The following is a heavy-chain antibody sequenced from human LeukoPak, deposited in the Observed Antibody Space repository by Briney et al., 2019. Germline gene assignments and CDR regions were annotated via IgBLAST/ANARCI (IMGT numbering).Heavy chain of an antibody. CDR2: IYYSGST. CDR3: ARLFKGGY. V-gene: IGHV4-39*01. CDR1: GVSISSSSYY. D-gene: IGHD3-16*01. Sequence: SETLSLTCTVSGVSISSSSYYWGWIRQPPGKGLEWIGSIYYSGSTYYNPSLKSRVTISVDTSKNQFSLKLSSVTAADTAVYYCARLFKGGYWGQGTLVTVSS. J-gene: IGHJ4*02.